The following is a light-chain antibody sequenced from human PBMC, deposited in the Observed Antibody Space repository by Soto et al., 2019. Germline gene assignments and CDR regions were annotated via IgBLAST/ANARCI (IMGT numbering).Light chain of an antibody. J-gene: IGKJ4*01. Sequence: EIVMTQSPATLSVSPGERATLSCRASQSVSSNLAWYQQKPGQAPRLLIYGASTRATGIPARFSGSGSGTEFTLTISSLQSEDFAVYYCQQYYNWHLTFGGGTKVEI. V-gene: IGKV3-15*01. CDR2: GAS. CDR3: QQYYNWHLT. CDR1: QSVSSN.